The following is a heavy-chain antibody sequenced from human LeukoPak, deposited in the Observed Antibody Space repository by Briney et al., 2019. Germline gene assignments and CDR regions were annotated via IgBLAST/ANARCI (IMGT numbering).Heavy chain of an antibody. Sequence: PGGSLRLSCAASGFTLSSYAMHWVRQAPGKGLEWVSTIYNGGSTYYVDSVKGRFTISRDNFKNTLYLQMNSLRAEDTAVYYCATSIVGFSYDEHFQHWGQGTLVTVSS. CDR2: IYNGGST. CDR1: GFTLSSYA. V-gene: IGHV3-NL1*01. J-gene: IGHJ1*01. D-gene: IGHD1-26*01. CDR3: ATSIVGFSYDEHFQH.